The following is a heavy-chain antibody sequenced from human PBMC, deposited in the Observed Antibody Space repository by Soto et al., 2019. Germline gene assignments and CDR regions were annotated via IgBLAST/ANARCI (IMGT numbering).Heavy chain of an antibody. D-gene: IGHD3-10*01. CDR2: LSGSGGTT. CDR3: AKQRADYGSGADTFYFDS. CDR1: GVTFSNYA. V-gene: IGHV3-23*01. J-gene: IGHJ4*02. Sequence: GSLRLSCTVSGVTFSNYAMNWVRQAPGKGLEWVSSLSGSGGTTYYADSVKGRFIISRDNSKNTLYLLMNSLRAEDTALYYCAKQRADYGSGADTFYFDSWRQGALVTVSS.